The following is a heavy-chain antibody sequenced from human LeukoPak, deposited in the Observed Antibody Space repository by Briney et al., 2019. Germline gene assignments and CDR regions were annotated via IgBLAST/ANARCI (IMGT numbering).Heavy chain of an antibody. Sequence: SETLSLTCAVYGGSFSGYYWSWIRQPPGKGLEWIGEINHSGSTNYNPSLKSRVTISVDTSKNQFSLKLSSVTAADTAVYYCARGARTPSGYGSRTAGRANWFDPWGQGTLVTVTS. CDR1: GGSFSGYY. CDR3: ARGARTPSGYGSRTAGRANWFDP. D-gene: IGHD5-12*01. CDR2: INHSGST. J-gene: IGHJ5*02. V-gene: IGHV4-34*01.